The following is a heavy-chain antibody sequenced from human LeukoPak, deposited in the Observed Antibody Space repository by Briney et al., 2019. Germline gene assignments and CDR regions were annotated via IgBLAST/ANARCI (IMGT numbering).Heavy chain of an antibody. J-gene: IGHJ6*02. CDR1: GFTFSSYA. V-gene: IGHV3-23*01. CDR3: AKGGYGSRTGMGV. CDR2: ISTSGGST. Sequence: GGSLRLSCAASGFTFSSYAMSWVRQAPGKGLEWVSGISTSGGSTYYADSVKGRFTISRDNSKNTLYLQVNSLRAEDTAKYYCAKGGYGSRTGMGVWGQGTTVTVSS. D-gene: IGHD3-10*01.